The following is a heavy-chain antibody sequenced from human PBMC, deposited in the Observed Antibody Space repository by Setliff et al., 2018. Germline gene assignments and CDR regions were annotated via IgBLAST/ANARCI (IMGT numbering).Heavy chain of an antibody. D-gene: IGHD5-18*01. J-gene: IGHJ6*02. V-gene: IGHV4-59*02. CDR1: GGSVSPYF. CDR2: IYHNGNT. CDR3: ARDRTAYSYGLDV. Sequence: SETLSLTCTVSGGSVSPYFWSWIRQPPGKGLQWIGYIYHNGNTNFNPSLKSRVNMSIDTSKNQFALNLKSVTAADTAVYYCARDRTAYSYGLDVWGQRTTVTVSS.